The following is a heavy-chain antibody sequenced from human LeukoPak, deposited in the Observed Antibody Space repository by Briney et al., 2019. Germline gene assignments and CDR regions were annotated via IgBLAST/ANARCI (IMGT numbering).Heavy chain of an antibody. D-gene: IGHD4-17*01. CDR3: AKNYHAVTTDKKKYYFDY. CDR2: ISTTTYTV. J-gene: IGHJ4*02. Sequence: GGSLRLSCAASGFSFSDYHMSWIRQAPGKGLEWILYISTTTYTVYYADSVKGRFTISRDNSKNTLYLQMNSLRAEDTAVYYCAKNYHAVTTDKKKYYFDYWGQGTLVTVSS. V-gene: IGHV3-11*01. CDR1: GFSFSDYH.